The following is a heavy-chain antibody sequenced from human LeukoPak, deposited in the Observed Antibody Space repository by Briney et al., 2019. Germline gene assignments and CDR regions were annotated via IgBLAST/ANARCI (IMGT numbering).Heavy chain of an antibody. CDR2: ISGSGGST. D-gene: IGHD3-22*01. CDR3: ARATLYYYDSSGYIDY. Sequence: GGSLRLSCAASGFTFSSYAMSWVRQAPGKGLEWVSAISGSGGSTYYADSVKGRFTISRDNSKNTLYLQMNSLRAEDTAVYYCARATLYYYDSSGYIDYWGQGTLVTVSS. J-gene: IGHJ4*02. V-gene: IGHV3-23*01. CDR1: GFTFSSYA.